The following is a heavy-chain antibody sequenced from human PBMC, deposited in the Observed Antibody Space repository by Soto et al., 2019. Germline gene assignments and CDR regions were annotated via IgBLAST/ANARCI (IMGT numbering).Heavy chain of an antibody. J-gene: IGHJ6*02. D-gene: IGHD1-1*01. V-gene: IGHV3-30*18. CDR3: AKEFGWELQLSHPYYNSGMDV. CDR2: MSFDGSNK. CDR1: GDSISSINW. Sequence: QVRLQESGPGLVKPSGTLSLTCDVSGDSISSINWWIWVRQAPGKGLEWVALMSFDGSNKYYADSMRGRFTISSDNSKSTLYLQMDILRPEDTAVYYCAKEFGWELQLSHPYYNSGMDVWGQGTTVTVSS.